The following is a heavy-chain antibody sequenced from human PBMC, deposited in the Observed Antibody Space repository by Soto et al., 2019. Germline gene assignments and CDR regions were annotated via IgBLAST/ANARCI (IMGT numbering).Heavy chain of an antibody. Sequence: QVQLVQSGAEVKKPGSSVKVSCKASGGTFSSYAISWVREAPGQGLEWMGGIIPIFGTANYAQKFQGRVTITADESTSTAYMELSSLRSEDTAVYYCARDRSDYEGGENWFDPWGQGTLVTVSS. CDR1: GGTFSSYA. CDR3: ARDRSDYEGGENWFDP. J-gene: IGHJ5*02. D-gene: IGHD5-12*01. V-gene: IGHV1-69*01. CDR2: IIPIFGTA.